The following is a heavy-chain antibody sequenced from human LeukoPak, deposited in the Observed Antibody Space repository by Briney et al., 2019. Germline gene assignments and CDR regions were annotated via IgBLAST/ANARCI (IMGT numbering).Heavy chain of an antibody. CDR2: TYYRSKWYN. D-gene: IGHD2-2*01. CDR1: GDSVSSNSAA. Sequence: SQTLSLTCAISGDSVSSNSAAWNWIRQSPSRGLEWLGRTYYRSKWYNDYAVSVKSRITINPDTSKNQFSLQLSSVTPEDTAVYYCARANGRKICSSTSCYSSGLYYYYMDVWGKGTTVTVSS. J-gene: IGHJ6*03. V-gene: IGHV6-1*01. CDR3: ARANGRKICSSTSCYSSGLYYYYMDV.